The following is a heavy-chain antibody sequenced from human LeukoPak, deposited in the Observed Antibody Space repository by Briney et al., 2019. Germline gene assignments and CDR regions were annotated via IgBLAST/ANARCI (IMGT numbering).Heavy chain of an antibody. J-gene: IGHJ4*02. CDR1: GFTFSSFS. Sequence: GGSLRLSCAASGFTFSSFSMNWVRQAAGKGLEWVSYINAGGDTYHADSVQGRFTISRDNAKNSLYLQMNSLRAEDTALYYCARDSTTGTRFDYWGQGTLVTVSS. V-gene: IGHV3-21*05. CDR2: INAGGDT. CDR3: ARDSTTGTRFDY. D-gene: IGHD4-17*01.